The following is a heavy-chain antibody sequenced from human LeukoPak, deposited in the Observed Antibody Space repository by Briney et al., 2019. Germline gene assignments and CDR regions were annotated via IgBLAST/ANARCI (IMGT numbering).Heavy chain of an antibody. V-gene: IGHV3-7*01. D-gene: IGHD1-7*01. CDR2: IKQDGSEK. J-gene: IGHJ4*02. CDR1: GFTFSSYW. CDR3: ARDGYNWNYAH. Sequence: AGSLRLSCAASGFTFSSYWMSWVRQTPGKGLEWVANIKQDGSEKYYVDSVKGRFTISRDNAKNSLYLQMNSLRAEDTAVYYCARDGYNWNYAHWGQGTLVTVSS.